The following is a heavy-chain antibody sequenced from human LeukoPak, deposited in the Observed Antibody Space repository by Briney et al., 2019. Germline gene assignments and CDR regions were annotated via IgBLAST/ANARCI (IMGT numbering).Heavy chain of an antibody. Sequence: PSETLSLACTVSGGSISSSSHYWGWIRQPPGKGLEWIGSMYYRGSTYHNPSLKSRVTISVDTSKNQFSLKLSSVTAADTAVYYCATTTIRLGYWGQGTLVTVSS. J-gene: IGHJ4*02. CDR3: ATTTIRLGY. CDR1: GGSISSSSHY. V-gene: IGHV4-39*07. CDR2: MYYRGST. D-gene: IGHD1-26*01.